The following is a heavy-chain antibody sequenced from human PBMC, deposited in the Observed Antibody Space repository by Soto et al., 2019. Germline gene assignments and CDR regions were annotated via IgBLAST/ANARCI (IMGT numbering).Heavy chain of an antibody. CDR2: ISTSGSTI. CDR1: GFIFRDYY. Sequence: GGSLRLSCAASGFIFRDYYMSWIRQAPGKGLECLSYISTSGSTIYYADSVKGRFTISRDNAKNSLYLQMNSLRAEDTAVYYFARDFHRYDILTGYHPTCFGPWGQGTLVTVSS. CDR3: ARDFHRYDILTGYHPTCFGP. D-gene: IGHD3-9*01. V-gene: IGHV3-11*01. J-gene: IGHJ5*02.